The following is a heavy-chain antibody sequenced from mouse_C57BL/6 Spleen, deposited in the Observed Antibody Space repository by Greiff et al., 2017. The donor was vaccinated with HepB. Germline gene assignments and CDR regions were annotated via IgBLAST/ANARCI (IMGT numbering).Heavy chain of an antibody. Sequence: EVQRVESGGGLVQPGGSLKLSCAASGFTFSDYYMYWVRQTPEKRLEWVAYISNGGGSTYYPDTVKGRFTISRDNAKNTLYLQMSRLKSEDTAMYYCARPYYSNYHAMDYWGQGTSVTVSS. CDR3: ARPYYSNYHAMDY. J-gene: IGHJ4*01. CDR1: GFTFSDYY. D-gene: IGHD2-5*01. CDR2: ISNGGGST. V-gene: IGHV5-12*01.